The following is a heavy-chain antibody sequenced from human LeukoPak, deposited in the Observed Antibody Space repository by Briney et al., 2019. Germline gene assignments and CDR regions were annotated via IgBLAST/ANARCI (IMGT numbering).Heavy chain of an antibody. V-gene: IGHV1-69*04. CDR3: ARHLGGGNPFENY. CDR1: GDTFSSYA. CDR2: IIPILGIA. Sequence: SVKVSCKASGDTFSSYAISWVRQAPGQGLEWMGRIIPILGIANYAQKLQDRVTITADKSTTTAYMELSSLRSEDTAVYYCARHLGGGNPFENYWGQGTLVTVSS. D-gene: IGHD4-23*01. J-gene: IGHJ4*02.